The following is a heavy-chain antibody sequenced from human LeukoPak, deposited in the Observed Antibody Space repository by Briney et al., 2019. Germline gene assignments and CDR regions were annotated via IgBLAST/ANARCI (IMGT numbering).Heavy chain of an antibody. D-gene: IGHD3-22*01. CDR3: ARHGRTMIVVVITRDWWFDP. CDR2: INHSGST. Sequence: SETLSLTCAVYGGSFSGYYWSWIRQPPGKGLEWIGEINHSGSTNYNPSLKSRVTISVDTSKNQFSLKLSSVTAADTAVYYSARHGRTMIVVVITRDWWFDPWGQGTLVTVSS. V-gene: IGHV4-34*01. J-gene: IGHJ5*02. CDR1: GGSFSGYY.